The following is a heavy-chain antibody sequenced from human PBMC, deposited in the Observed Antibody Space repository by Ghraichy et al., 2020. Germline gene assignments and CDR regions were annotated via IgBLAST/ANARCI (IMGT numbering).Heavy chain of an antibody. Sequence: GGSLRLSCAASGFTFSSYSMNWVRQAPGKGLEWVSYISSSSSTIYYADSVKGRFTISRDNAKNSLYLQMNSLRDEDTVVYYCARGEAVAGYYYYGMDVWGQGTTVTVSS. CDR2: ISSSSSTI. D-gene: IGHD6-19*01. J-gene: IGHJ6*02. CDR1: GFTFSSYS. CDR3: ARGEAVAGYYYYGMDV. V-gene: IGHV3-48*02.